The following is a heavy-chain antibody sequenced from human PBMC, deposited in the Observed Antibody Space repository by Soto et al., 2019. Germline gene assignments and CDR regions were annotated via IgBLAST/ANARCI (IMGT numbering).Heavy chain of an antibody. Sequence: XESLKISCKGSGYSFTSYWIGWVRQMPGKGLEWMGIIYPGDSDTRYSPSFQGQVTISADKSISTAYLQWSSLKASDTAMYYCARRTRGDSSGWPNYYYYGMDVWGQGTTVTVSS. CDR3: ARRTRGDSSGWPNYYYYGMDV. J-gene: IGHJ6*02. V-gene: IGHV5-51*01. D-gene: IGHD6-19*01. CDR1: GYSFTSYW. CDR2: IYPGDSDT.